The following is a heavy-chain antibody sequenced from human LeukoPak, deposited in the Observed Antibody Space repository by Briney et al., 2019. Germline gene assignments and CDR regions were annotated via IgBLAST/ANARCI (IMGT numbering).Heavy chain of an antibody. CDR2: IIPIFGTA. CDR3: ARGSSTSSDMGSYYYYGMDV. Sequence: SVKVSCKASGGTFISHAISWVRQAPGQGLEWMGGIIPIFGTANYARKFQGRVTITADESTSTAYMELSSLRSEDTAVYYCARGSSTSSDMGSYYYYGMDVWGQGTTVTVSS. J-gene: IGHJ6*02. D-gene: IGHD2-2*01. V-gene: IGHV1-69*13. CDR1: GGTFISHA.